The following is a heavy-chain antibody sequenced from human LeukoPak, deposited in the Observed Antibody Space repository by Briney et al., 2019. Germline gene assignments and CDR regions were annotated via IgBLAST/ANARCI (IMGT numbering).Heavy chain of an antibody. J-gene: IGHJ4*02. CDR2: ISGGSSYI. Sequence: PGGSLRLSCAASGFTFSSYSMNWVRQAPGKGLEWVSSISGGSSYIYYADSVRGRFTISRDNAKTSLYLQMNSLRPEDTAIYYCTAAWSNFDFWGQGILVAVSS. D-gene: IGHD6-25*01. CDR1: GFTFSSYS. CDR3: TAAWSNFDF. V-gene: IGHV3-21*01.